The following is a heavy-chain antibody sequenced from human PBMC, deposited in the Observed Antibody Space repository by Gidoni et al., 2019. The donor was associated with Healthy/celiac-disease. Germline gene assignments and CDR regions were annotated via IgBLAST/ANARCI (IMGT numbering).Heavy chain of an antibody. CDR2: ISGSGGST. J-gene: IGHJ6*02. CDR3: AKTGVGGLLDYYYYGMDV. CDR1: GFTFSSYA. V-gene: IGHV3-23*01. Sequence: EVQLLESGGGLVQPGGSLRLSCAASGFTFSSYAMSWVRQAPGKGLEGVSAISGSGGSTYYADSVKGRFTISRDNSKNTLYLQMNSLRAEDTAVYYCAKTGVGGLLDYYYYGMDVWGQGTTVTVSS. D-gene: IGHD1-26*01.